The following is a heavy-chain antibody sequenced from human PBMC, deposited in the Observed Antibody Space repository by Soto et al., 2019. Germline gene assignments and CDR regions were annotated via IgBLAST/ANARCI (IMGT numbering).Heavy chain of an antibody. J-gene: IGHJ4*02. CDR2: ISWNSGSI. D-gene: IGHD2-15*01. Sequence: EVQLVESGGGLVQPGRSLRLSCAASGFTFDDYAMHWVRQAPGKGLEWVSGISWNSGSIGYADSVKGRFTISRDNAKNSLYLQMNSLRAEDTALYYCAKDRAASILGARGHFDYWGQGTLVTVSS. V-gene: IGHV3-9*01. CDR1: GFTFDDYA. CDR3: AKDRAASILGARGHFDY.